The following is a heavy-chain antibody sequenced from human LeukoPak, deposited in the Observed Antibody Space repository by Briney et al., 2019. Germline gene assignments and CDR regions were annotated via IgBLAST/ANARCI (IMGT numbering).Heavy chain of an antibody. J-gene: IGHJ4*02. CDR3: AKDKTMTGYKLFDY. Sequence: GGSLRLSCAASGFTFSDYYMSWIRQAPGKGLEWVSYISNSGINIYYADSVKGRFTISRDNAKNTLYLQMNSLRAEDTAVYYCAKDKTMTGYKLFDYWGQGTLVTVSS. D-gene: IGHD5-24*01. V-gene: IGHV3-11*01. CDR2: ISNSGINI. CDR1: GFTFSDYY.